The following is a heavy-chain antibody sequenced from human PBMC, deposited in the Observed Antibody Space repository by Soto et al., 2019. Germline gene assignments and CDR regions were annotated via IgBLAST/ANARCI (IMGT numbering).Heavy chain of an antibody. V-gene: IGHV1-2*02. CDR3: ARGPDRFRELSPGPFDY. CDR1: GYTFTGYY. J-gene: IGHJ4*02. CDR2: INPNSGGT. Sequence: ASVKVSCKASGYTFTGYYMHWVRQAPGQGLEWMGWINPNSGGTNYAQKFQGGVTMTRDTSISTAYMELSRLRSDDTAVYYCARGPDRFRELSPGPFDYWGQGTLVTVSS. D-gene: IGHD3-10*01.